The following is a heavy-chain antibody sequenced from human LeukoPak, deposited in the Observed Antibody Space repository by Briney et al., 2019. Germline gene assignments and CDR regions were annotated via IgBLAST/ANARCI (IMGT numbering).Heavy chain of an antibody. D-gene: IGHD3-9*01. J-gene: IGHJ4*02. Sequence: SETLSLTCAVYGGSFSGYYWSWIRQPPGKGLEWIGEINHSGSTNYNPSLKSRVTISVDTSKNQFSLKLSSVTAADTAVYYCARGGLRYFDWLTRYAFEYWGQGTLVTASS. V-gene: IGHV4-34*01. CDR1: GGSFSGYY. CDR2: INHSGST. CDR3: ARGGLRYFDWLTRYAFEY.